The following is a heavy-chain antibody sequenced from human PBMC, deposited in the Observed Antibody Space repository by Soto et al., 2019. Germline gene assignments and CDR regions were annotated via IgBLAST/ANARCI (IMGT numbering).Heavy chain of an antibody. V-gene: IGHV1-69*06. CDR1: GGTFSIYA. CDR2: IIPIFGTA. D-gene: IGHD3-10*01. Sequence: ASVKVACKASGGTFSIYAISWVLQAPGQGLEWMGGIIPIFGTANYAQKFQGRVTITADKSTSTAYMELSSLRSEDTAVYYCARGRFGELLSYYYYYGMDVWGQGTTVTVSS. J-gene: IGHJ6*02. CDR3: ARGRFGELLSYYYYYGMDV.